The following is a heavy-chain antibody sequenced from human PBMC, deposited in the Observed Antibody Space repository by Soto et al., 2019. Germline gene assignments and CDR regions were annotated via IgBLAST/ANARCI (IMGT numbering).Heavy chain of an antibody. CDR2: ISGGGETI. CDR3: ARESPSSQWLPTRYFDY. J-gene: IGHJ4*02. D-gene: IGHD6-19*01. Sequence: EVQLVESGGDLVQPGGSLRLSCAASRFTFSDYSMNWVRQAPGKGLELVSYISGGGETIYYADSVRGRFTISRDNAKNSLFLQMNSLREEDTAVYYCARESPSSQWLPTRYFDYWGQGTLVTVSS. V-gene: IGHV3-48*02. CDR1: RFTFSDYS.